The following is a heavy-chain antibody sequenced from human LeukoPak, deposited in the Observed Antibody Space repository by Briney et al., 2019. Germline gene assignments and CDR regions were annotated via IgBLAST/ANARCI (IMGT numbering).Heavy chain of an antibody. V-gene: IGHV3-23*01. CDR2: IVPSGGNT. CDR1: GFTFSNYA. CDR3: AKAMVVAYYFDH. D-gene: IGHD2-15*01. J-gene: IGHJ4*02. Sequence: WGSLTLSCAASGFTFSNYAMSWVRQAPGKGLEWVSAIVPSGGNTFYEVSVKGKFTISRDNSKNTLYLQMSSLRAEDTAIYYCAKAMVVAYYFDHWGQGTLVSVSS.